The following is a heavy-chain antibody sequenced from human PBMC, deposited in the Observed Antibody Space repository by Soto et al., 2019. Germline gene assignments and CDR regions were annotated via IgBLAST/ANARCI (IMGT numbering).Heavy chain of an antibody. CDR2: ISGTGGST. V-gene: IGHV3-23*01. CDR3: AKEMTSGYYFFDY. Sequence: EVQLLQSGGGLVQPGGSLRLSCAASGFTFTSYAMSWVRQAPGKGLEWVSTISGTGGSTYYPDSVKGRFTIPRENSKNTVYLHMTSLRAEDAAVYYCAKEMTSGYYFFDYWGQGTLVTVSS. CDR1: GFTFTSYA. J-gene: IGHJ4*02. D-gene: IGHD3-22*01.